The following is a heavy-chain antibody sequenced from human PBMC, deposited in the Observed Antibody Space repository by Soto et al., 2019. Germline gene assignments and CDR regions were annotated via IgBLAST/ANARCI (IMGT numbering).Heavy chain of an antibody. D-gene: IGHD6-6*01. V-gene: IGHV3-23*01. CDR2: ISSSGGST. CDR1: GFTFNSYA. CDR3: TNRKLATRPWGPVFDV. J-gene: IGHJ3*01. Sequence: GGSLRLSCAASGFTFNSYAMSWVRQAPGKGLEWVSAISSSGGSTYYPDSVKGRFTISRDNSKNTLFLQMNSLRAEDTAVYYCTNRKLATRPWGPVFDVWGQGTMVTVSS.